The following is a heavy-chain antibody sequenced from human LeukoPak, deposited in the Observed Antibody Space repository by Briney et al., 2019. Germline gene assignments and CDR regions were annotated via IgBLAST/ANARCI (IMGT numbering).Heavy chain of an antibody. V-gene: IGHV1-46*01. CDR3: ARVFQRLWFGLNWFDP. J-gene: IGHJ5*02. D-gene: IGHD3-10*01. CDR2: INPSGGST. CDR1: GYTFSIYY. Sequence: ASVKVSCKASGYTFSIYYMHWVRQAPGQGLEWMGAINPSGGSTSYAQKFQGRVTMTRDMSTSTVYMDLSSLRSEDTAVYYCARVFQRLWFGLNWFDPWGQGTLVTVSS.